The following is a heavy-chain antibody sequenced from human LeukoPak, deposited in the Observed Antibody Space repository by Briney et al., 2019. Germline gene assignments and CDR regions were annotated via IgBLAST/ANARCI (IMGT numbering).Heavy chain of an antibody. Sequence: PWGSLRLSSAASGFTVSSNYMSWVRQAPGKGLEWVSVIYSGGSTYYADSVKGRFTISRDNSKNTLYLQMNSLRAEDTAVYYCARDVWELRGVFDYWGQGTLVTVSS. CDR1: GFTVSSNY. J-gene: IGHJ4*02. CDR2: IYSGGST. CDR3: ARDVWELRGVFDY. D-gene: IGHD1-26*01. V-gene: IGHV3-53*01.